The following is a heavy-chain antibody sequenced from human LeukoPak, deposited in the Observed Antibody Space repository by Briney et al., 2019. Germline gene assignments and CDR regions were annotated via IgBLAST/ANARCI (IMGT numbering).Heavy chain of an antibody. CDR3: ARGNIPDY. CDR2: INPKSGGT. D-gene: IGHD2/OR15-2a*01. CDR1: GYTFTDYY. V-gene: IGHV1-2*02. Sequence: ASVKVSCKASGYTFTDYYMHWVRQAPGQGLEWMGWINPKSGGTNYAQKFQGRVTMTRDTSISTAYMELSRLRSDDTAVFYCARGNIPDYWGQGTLVTVSS. J-gene: IGHJ4*02.